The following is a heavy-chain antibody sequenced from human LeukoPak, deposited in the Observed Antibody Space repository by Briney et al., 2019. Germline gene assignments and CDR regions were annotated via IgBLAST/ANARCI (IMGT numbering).Heavy chain of an antibody. CDR3: AMHVDIVATIKGGGFDYYYGMDV. CDR2: MNPNSGNT. Sequence: ASVKVSCKASGYTFTSYDINWVRQATGQGLEWMGWMNPNSGNTGYAQKFQGRVTMTRNTSISTAYMELSSLRSEDTAVYYCAMHVDIVATIKGGGFDYYYGMDVWGQGTTVTVSS. J-gene: IGHJ6*02. V-gene: IGHV1-8*01. D-gene: IGHD5-12*01. CDR1: GYTFTSYD.